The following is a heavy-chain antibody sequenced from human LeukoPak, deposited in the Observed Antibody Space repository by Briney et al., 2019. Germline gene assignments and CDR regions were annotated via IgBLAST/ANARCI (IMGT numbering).Heavy chain of an antibody. J-gene: IGHJ4*02. Sequence: GASVKVSCKVSGYTLTELSMHWVRQAPGKGLEWMGGFDPEDGETIYAQKFQGRVTMTEDTSTDTAYMELSSLRSEDTAVYYCATVSRVKMRGSIWFGELLSREFDYWGQGALVTVSP. CDR1: GYTLTELS. D-gene: IGHD3-10*01. V-gene: IGHV1-24*01. CDR3: ATVSRVKMRGSIWFGELLSREFDY. CDR2: FDPEDGET.